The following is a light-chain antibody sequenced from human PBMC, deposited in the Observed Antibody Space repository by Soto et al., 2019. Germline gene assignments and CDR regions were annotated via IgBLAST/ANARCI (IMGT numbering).Light chain of an antibody. CDR1: QSVSSN. CDR2: GAS. J-gene: IGKJ4*01. V-gene: IGKV3-15*01. CDR3: HKYNNWPSLT. Sequence: TLSVSPGARATLSCRASQSVSSNLAWYQQKPGQAPRLLIYGASTRATGIPARFSGSGSGTEFTLTISSLQSEDFAVYYCHKYNNWPSLTFGGGTNVDIK.